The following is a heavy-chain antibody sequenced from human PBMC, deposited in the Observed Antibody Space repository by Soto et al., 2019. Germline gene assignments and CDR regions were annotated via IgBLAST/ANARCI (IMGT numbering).Heavy chain of an antibody. J-gene: IGHJ6*02. V-gene: IGHV4-34*12. CDR1: GGSFSGYY. Sequence: SETLSLTCAVYGGSFSGYYWSWIRQPPGKGLEWIGEIIHSGSTNYNPSLKSRVTISVDTSKSQFSLKLTSVTAADTAVYYCAGLSPPPSATPWDYYYGMDVWGQGTTVTVSS. D-gene: IGHD3-16*01. CDR3: AGLSPPPSATPWDYYYGMDV. CDR2: IIHSGST.